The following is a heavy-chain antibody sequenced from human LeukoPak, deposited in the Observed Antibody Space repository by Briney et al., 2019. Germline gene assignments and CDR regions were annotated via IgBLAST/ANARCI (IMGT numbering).Heavy chain of an antibody. CDR3: AKDSAGFDP. J-gene: IGHJ5*02. D-gene: IGHD2-15*01. CDR1: GFTFDDYA. Sequence: GRSLRLSCAASGFTFDDYAMHWVRQAPGKGLEWVSGISWNSGSIGYADSVKGRFTISRDNAKNSLYLQMNSLRAEDTALYYCAKDSAGFDPWGPGTLVTVSS. V-gene: IGHV3-9*01. CDR2: ISWNSGSI.